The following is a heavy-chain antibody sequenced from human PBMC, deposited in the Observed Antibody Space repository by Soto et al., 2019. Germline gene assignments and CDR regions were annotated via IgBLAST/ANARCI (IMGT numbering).Heavy chain of an antibody. CDR1: GYTFTSYG. Sequence: QVQLVQSGAEVKKPGASVKVSCKASGYTFTSYGISWVRQAPGQGLEWMGWISAYNGNTNYAQKLQGRVTMTTDTSTSTAYMELRSLRSDDTAVYYWARGSGLGFIAAEEYYFDYWGQGTLVTVSS. CDR2: ISAYNGNT. V-gene: IGHV1-18*01. D-gene: IGHD6-13*01. CDR3: ARGSGLGFIAAEEYYFDY. J-gene: IGHJ4*02.